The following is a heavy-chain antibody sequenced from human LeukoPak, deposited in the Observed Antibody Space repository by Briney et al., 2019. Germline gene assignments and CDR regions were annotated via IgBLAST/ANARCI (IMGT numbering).Heavy chain of an antibody. CDR1: GDTFTGYY. Sequence: GASVKVSCKASGDTFTGYYMHWVRQAPGQGLEWMGWINPNSGGTNYAQKFQGRVTMTRDTSISTAYMELSRLRSDDTAVYYCARVSGSLGYCSSTSCYNWFDPWGQGTLVTVSS. V-gene: IGHV1-2*02. CDR2: INPNSGGT. J-gene: IGHJ5*02. CDR3: ARVSGSLGYCSSTSCYNWFDP. D-gene: IGHD2-2*01.